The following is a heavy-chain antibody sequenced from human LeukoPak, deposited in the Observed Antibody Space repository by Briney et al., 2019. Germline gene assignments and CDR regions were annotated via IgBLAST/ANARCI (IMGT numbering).Heavy chain of an antibody. V-gene: IGHV3-53*01. CDR2: IYSGGST. D-gene: IGHD3-22*01. CDR3: ARDSYYYDSSGSPNPEYFQH. J-gene: IGHJ1*01. Sequence: GGSLRLSCAASGFTVSSNYMSWVRQAPGKGLEWVSVIYSGGSTYYADSVKGRFTISRDNSKNTLYLQMNSLRAEDTAVYYCARDSYYYDSSGSPNPEYFQHWGQGTLVTVSS. CDR1: GFTVSSNY.